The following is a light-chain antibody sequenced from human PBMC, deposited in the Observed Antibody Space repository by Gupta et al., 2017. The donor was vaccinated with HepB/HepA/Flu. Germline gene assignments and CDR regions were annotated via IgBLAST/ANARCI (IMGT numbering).Light chain of an antibody. J-gene: IGLJ2*01. Sequence: QSALTQPRSVSGSPGQSLTISCTGTNRDVGGYNYVSWYQQHPGKAPRLMAYHVTVRPSGVPDRFSGSKSGNTASLTISGLQPQDEADYYCCSFASSHTYVFGGGTKVTVL. CDR2: HVT. V-gene: IGLV2-11*01. CDR1: NRDVGGYNY. CDR3: CSFASSHTYV.